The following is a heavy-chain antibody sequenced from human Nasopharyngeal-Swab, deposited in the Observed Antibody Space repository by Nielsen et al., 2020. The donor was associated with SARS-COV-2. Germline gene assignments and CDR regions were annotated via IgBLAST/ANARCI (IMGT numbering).Heavy chain of an antibody. CDR2: IGTAGDT. CDR1: GFTFSSYD. D-gene: IGHD5-12*01. CDR3: ARAGVATSYYYYYGMDV. Sequence: LSLTCAASGFTFSSYDMHWVRQATGKGLEWVSAIGTAGDTYYPGSVKGRFTISRENAKNSLYLQMNSLRAGDTAVYYCARAGVATSYYYYYGMDVWGQGTTVTVSS. V-gene: IGHV3-13*01. J-gene: IGHJ6*02.